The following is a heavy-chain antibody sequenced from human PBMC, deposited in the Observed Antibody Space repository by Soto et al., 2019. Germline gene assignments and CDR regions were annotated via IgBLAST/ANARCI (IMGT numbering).Heavy chain of an antibody. J-gene: IGHJ4*02. D-gene: IGHD3-3*01. CDR3: ARGSYYYDFRSGPYPCDY. CDR1: GYTFTSYD. CDR2: MNPNSGNT. Sequence: QVQLVQSGAEVKKPGASVKVSCKASGYTFTSYDINWVRQATGQGLEWMGWMNPNSGNTGYAQKFQGRVTMTRNTCISTAYRELSSLRSEDTAVYYSARGSYYYDFRSGPYPCDYWGQETLVTVSS. V-gene: IGHV1-8*01.